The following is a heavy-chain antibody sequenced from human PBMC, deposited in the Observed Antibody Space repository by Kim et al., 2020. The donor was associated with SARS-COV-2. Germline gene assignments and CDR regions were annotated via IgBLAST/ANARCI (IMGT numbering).Heavy chain of an antibody. Sequence: SETLSLTCAVYGGSFSGYYWSWIRQPPGKGLEWIGEINHSGSTNYNPSLKSRVTISVDTSKNQFSLKLSSVTAADTAVYYCARAGNYRGMDVWGKGTTVTVSS. V-gene: IGHV4-34*01. D-gene: IGHD4-4*01. J-gene: IGHJ6*03. CDR1: GGSFSGYY. CDR3: ARAGNYRGMDV. CDR2: INHSGST.